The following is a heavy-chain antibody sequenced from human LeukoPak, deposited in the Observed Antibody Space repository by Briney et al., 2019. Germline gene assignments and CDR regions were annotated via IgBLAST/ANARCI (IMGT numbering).Heavy chain of an antibody. D-gene: IGHD1-7*01. CDR3: TAGTGTSDFDY. CDR2: IKGKTDRWTT. CDR1: GFTFSNAW. Sequence: PGGSLRLSCAASGFTFSNAWMSWVRQAPGKGLEWVGRIKGKTDRWTTDYAGAVKGRFTISRDDSNNTLYLQMNSLETEDTAFYYCTAGTGTSDFDYWGQGTLVTVSS. V-gene: IGHV3-15*01. J-gene: IGHJ4*02.